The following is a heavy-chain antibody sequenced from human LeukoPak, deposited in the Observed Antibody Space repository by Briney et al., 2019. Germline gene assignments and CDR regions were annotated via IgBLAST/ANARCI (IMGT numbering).Heavy chain of an antibody. CDR1: GFTFSSYG. CDR3: AKDILSADPRSGDGFDI. Sequence: HPGGSLRLSCAASGFTFSSYGMHWVRQAPGKGLEWVAAISYDGSSKYYADSVKGRFTISRDNSKNMLYLQMNSLRAEDTAVYYCAKDILSADPRSGDGFDIWGQGTMVTVST. V-gene: IGHV3-30*18. J-gene: IGHJ3*02. CDR2: ISYDGSSK. D-gene: IGHD2-21*01.